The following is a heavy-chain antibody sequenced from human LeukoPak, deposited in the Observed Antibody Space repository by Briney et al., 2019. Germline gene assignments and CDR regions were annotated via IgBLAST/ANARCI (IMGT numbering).Heavy chain of an antibody. V-gene: IGHV4-39*01. CDR3: ASYIRWQEYFQH. CDR2: IYYSGST. J-gene: IGHJ1*01. Sequence: SETLSLTCTVSGGSISSSSYYWGWIRQPPGKGLEWIGSIYYSGSTYYNPSLKSRVTISADTSKNQFSLKLSSVTAADTAVYYCASYIRWQEYFQHWGQGTLVTVSS. CDR1: GGSISSSSYY. D-gene: IGHD4-23*01.